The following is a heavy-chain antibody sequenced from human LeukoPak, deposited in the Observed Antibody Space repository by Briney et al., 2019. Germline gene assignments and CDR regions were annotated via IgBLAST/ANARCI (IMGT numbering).Heavy chain of an antibody. Sequence: GGSLRLSCTASGFTFGDYAMSWFRQAPGEGLEWVGFIRSKAHGGTTEYAASVKGRFTISRDDSKSIAYLQMDSLKAEDTAVYYCTRAGRYCSGGSCYSFYWGQGTLVTVSS. CDR1: GFTFGDYA. V-gene: IGHV3-49*03. D-gene: IGHD2-15*01. CDR2: IRSKAHGGTT. J-gene: IGHJ4*02. CDR3: TRAGRYCSGGSCYSFY.